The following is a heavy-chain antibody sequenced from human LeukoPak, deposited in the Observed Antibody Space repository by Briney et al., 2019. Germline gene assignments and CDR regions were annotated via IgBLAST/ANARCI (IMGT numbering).Heavy chain of an antibody. J-gene: IGHJ4*02. D-gene: IGHD6-19*01. CDR2: IRFDGSNK. V-gene: IGHV3-30*02. Sequence: GGSLRLSCAASGLTFSTSGMHWVRQAPGKGLEWVAFIRFDGSNKYYADSVKGRFTISRDNPKNALYLQMNSLRAEDTAVYYCAIHRGYTSSFDYWGQGTLVTVSS. CDR1: GLTFSTSG. CDR3: AIHRGYTSSFDY.